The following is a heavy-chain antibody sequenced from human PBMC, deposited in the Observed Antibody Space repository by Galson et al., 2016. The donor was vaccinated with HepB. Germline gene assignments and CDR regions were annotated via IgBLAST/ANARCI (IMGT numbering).Heavy chain of an antibody. CDR3: ARAYSTGWYPAKFDS. Sequence: SETLSLTCTVYGGFFSGYYWSWIRQPPGKGLEWIGDINHSGGTTYNPSLESRVSVSVDMSRNQFSLKLSSVTAADTAVYYCARAYSTGWYPAKFDSWGQGTLVTVSS. D-gene: IGHD6-19*01. J-gene: IGHJ4*02. CDR2: INHSGGT. V-gene: IGHV4-34*01. CDR1: GGFFSGYY.